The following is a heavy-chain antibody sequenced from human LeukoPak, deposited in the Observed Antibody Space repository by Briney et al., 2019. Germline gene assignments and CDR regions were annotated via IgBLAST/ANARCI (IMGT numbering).Heavy chain of an antibody. Sequence: ASVKVSCKTSGYTFITYDINWVRQATGQGLEWMGWMNPNTGNAGYPRKFQSRVTMTRHTSMSTAYMELSSLTSEDTAVYYCARGVRRARTEDYESSGYFPADYRGQGTLVTVSS. CDR2: MNPNTGNA. CDR1: GYTFITYD. D-gene: IGHD3-22*01. J-gene: IGHJ4*02. V-gene: IGHV1-8*01. CDR3: ARGVRRARTEDYESSGYFPADY.